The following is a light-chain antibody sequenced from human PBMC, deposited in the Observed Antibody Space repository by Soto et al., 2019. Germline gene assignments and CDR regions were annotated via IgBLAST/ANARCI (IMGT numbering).Light chain of an antibody. V-gene: IGLV2-8*01. CDR1: SSDVGAYNF. Sequence: QSVLTQPPSASGSPGQSVTISCTGASSDVGAYNFVSWYQQHPGKAPKLMIYEVSKRPSGVPDRFSGSKSGNTASLTVSGLQAEDEADYYCSSYAGDTVVFGGGTKVTVL. CDR3: SSYAGDTVV. CDR2: EVS. J-gene: IGLJ2*01.